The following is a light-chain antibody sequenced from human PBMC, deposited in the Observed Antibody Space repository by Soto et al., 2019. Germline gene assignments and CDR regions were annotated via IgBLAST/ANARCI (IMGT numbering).Light chain of an antibody. V-gene: IGLV2-14*01. J-gene: IGLJ1*01. Sequence: QSVLTQPASVSGSPGQSSSISCTETSSDVGGYNYVSWYQQHPGKAPKLMIYEVSNRPSGVSNRFSGSKSGNTASLTISGLQAEDEADYYCSSYTSSSTYVFGTGTKVTVL. CDR3: SSYTSSSTYV. CDR1: SSDVGGYNY. CDR2: EVS.